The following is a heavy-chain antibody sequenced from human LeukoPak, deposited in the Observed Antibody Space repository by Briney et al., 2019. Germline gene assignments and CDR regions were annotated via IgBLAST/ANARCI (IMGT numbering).Heavy chain of an antibody. D-gene: IGHD3-10*01. CDR3: ARAVHYSGTSDQYTGGWYYFDF. V-gene: IGHV4-59*01. CDR1: GDSINNYY. J-gene: IGHJ4*02. CDR2: INYSGSS. Sequence: SETLSLTCTVSGDSINNYYWSWIRQPPGKGLEWIGNINYSGSSNSNPSLKSRATISVDMSRKHFFLDLISVTAADTVVYYCARAVHYSGTSDQYTGGWYYFDFWGQGTRVTVSS.